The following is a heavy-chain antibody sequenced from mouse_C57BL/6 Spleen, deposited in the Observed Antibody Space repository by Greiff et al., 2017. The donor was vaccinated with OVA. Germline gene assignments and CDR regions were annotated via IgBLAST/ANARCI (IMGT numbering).Heavy chain of an antibody. Sequence: EVQLQQSGPELVKPGASVKISCKASGYTFTDYYMNWVKQSHGKSLEWIGDINPNNGGTSYNQKFKGKATLTVDKSSSTAYMELRSLTSEDSAVYYCASYDYDGRSGTKGDWGQGTTLTGSS. J-gene: IGHJ2*01. CDR1: GYTFTDYY. V-gene: IGHV1-26*01. CDR3: ASYDYDGRSGTKGD. CDR2: INPNNGGT. D-gene: IGHD2-4*01.